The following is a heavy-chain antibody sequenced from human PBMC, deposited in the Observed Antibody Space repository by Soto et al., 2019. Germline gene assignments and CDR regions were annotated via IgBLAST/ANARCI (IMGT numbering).Heavy chain of an antibody. Sequence: QVQLVESGGGVVQPGRSLRLSCAASGFTFSSYAMHWVRQAPGTGLEWVAVISYDGSNKYYADSVKGRFTISRDNSKNTLYLQMNSLRLEDTAVYYCARPLWRDDYNCGYFDLWGRGTLVTVSS. J-gene: IGHJ2*01. D-gene: IGHD4-4*01. CDR3: ARPLWRDDYNCGYFDL. V-gene: IGHV3-30-3*01. CDR2: ISYDGSNK. CDR1: GFTFSSYA.